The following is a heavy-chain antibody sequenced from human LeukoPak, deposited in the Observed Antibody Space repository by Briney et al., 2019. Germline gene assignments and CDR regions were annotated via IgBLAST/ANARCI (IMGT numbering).Heavy chain of an antibody. Sequence: SETLSLTCTVSGDSIRKSRYYWGWIRQPPGKGLEWIGSIYYGGTTYYNPSLKSRVTISVDTSKNQFSLKLSSVTAADTAVYYCARVSLSTGWFDPWGQGTLVTVSS. CDR3: ARVSLSTGWFDP. CDR1: GDSIRKSRYY. CDR2: IYYGGTT. V-gene: IGHV4-39*07. J-gene: IGHJ5*02.